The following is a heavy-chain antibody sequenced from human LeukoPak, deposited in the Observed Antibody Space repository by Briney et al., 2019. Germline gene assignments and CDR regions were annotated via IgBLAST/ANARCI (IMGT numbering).Heavy chain of an antibody. CDR1: GYTFTTYG. D-gene: IGHD3-22*01. J-gene: IGHJ5*02. CDR2: INPNSGGT. CDR3: ARVYSSISITMILRT. V-gene: IGHV1-8*02. Sequence: GASVKVSCKASGYTFTTYGISWVRQAPGQGLEWMGWINPNSGGTNYAQKFQGRVTMTRNTSISTAYMELSSLRSEDTAVYYCARVYSSISITMILRTWGQGTLVTVSS.